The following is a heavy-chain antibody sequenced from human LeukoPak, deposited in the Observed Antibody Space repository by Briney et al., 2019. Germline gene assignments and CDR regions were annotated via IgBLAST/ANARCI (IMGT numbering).Heavy chain of an antibody. CDR2: IKQNGSEK. CDR3: ARVGSSSWYYYYYMDV. V-gene: IGHV3-7*01. Sequence: PGGSLRLSCAASRFTFSSYWMSWVRQAPGKGLEWVANIKQNGSEKYYVDSVKGRFTISRDNAKNSLYLQMNSLRVEDTAVYYCARVGSSSWYYYYYMDVWGKGTTVTVSS. CDR1: RFTFSSYW. D-gene: IGHD6-13*01. J-gene: IGHJ6*03.